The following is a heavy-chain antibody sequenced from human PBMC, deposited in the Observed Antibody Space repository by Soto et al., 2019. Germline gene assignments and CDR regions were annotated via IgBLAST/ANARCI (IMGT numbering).Heavy chain of an antibody. V-gene: IGHV1-24*01. CDR3: ANWYYYDSSGYRIFQH. CDR1: GYTLTELS. D-gene: IGHD3-22*01. CDR2: FDPEDGET. J-gene: IGHJ1*01. Sequence: EASVKVSCKVSGYTLTELSMHWVRQAPGKGLEWMGGFDPEDGETIYAQKFQGRVTMTEDTSTDTAYMELSSLRSEDTAVYYCANWYYYDSSGYRIFQHWGQGTLVTVSS.